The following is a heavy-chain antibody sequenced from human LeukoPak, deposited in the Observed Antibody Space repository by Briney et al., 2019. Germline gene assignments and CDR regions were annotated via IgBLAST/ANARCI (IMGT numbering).Heavy chain of an antibody. CDR3: AREGDFWN. CDR1: GGSISSYY. CDR2: IYYSGST. Sequence: PSETLSLTCAVSGGSISSYYWSWIRQPPGKGLEWIGYIYYSGSTNYKPSLKSRVTISVDTSKNQFSLKLSSVTAADTAVYYCAREGDFWNWGQGTLVTVSS. D-gene: IGHD3-3*01. J-gene: IGHJ4*02. V-gene: IGHV4-59*01.